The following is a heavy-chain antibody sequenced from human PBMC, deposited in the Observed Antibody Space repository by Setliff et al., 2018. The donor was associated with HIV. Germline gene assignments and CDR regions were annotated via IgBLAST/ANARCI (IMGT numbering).Heavy chain of an antibody. D-gene: IGHD6-19*01. CDR3: ARDQGAVAALWYYYYGMDV. CDR1: GGTFSSYA. V-gene: IGHV1-69*05. CDR2: IIPIFGTA. J-gene: IGHJ6*02. Sequence: SVKVSCKASGGTFSSYAISWVRQAPGQGLEWMGGIIPIFGTANYAQKFQGRVTITTDESTSTAYMELSSLRSEDTAVYYCARDQGAVAALWYYYYGMDVWGQGTTVTVSS.